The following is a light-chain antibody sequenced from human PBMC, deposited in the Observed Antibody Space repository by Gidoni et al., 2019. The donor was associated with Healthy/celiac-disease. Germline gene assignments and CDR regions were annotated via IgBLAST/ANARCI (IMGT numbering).Light chain of an antibody. CDR1: QSIRRY. V-gene: IGKV1-39*01. CDR2: AAS. CDR3: QQSYSTPLT. J-gene: IGKJ4*01. Sequence: DIQMTQSPSSLSASVGDRVTITCRASQSIRRYLNLYQQKPGKAPKLLIYAASNLQSGVVSRFVDSGSGTYVSLTISRRQPEDFATYYCQQSYSTPLTFGGGTKGESK.